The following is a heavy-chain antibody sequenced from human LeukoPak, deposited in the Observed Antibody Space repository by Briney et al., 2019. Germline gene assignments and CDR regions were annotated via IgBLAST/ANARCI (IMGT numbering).Heavy chain of an antibody. CDR3: AKLAKYFYGSETYYFFEH. Sequence: GGSLRLSCAASGFTFSDYYMSWIRQAPGKGLEWVSYISSSGSTIYYADSVKGRFTISRDNAKNSLYLQMNSLRVEGTAVYYCAKLAKYFYGSETYYFFEHWGQGTPVTASS. CDR2: ISSSGSTI. J-gene: IGHJ4*02. V-gene: IGHV3-11*04. D-gene: IGHD3-10*01. CDR1: GFTFSDYY.